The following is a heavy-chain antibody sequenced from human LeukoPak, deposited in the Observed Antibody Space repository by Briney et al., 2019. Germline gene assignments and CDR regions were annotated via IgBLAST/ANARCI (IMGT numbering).Heavy chain of an antibody. CDR1: GLTVSSDA. J-gene: IGHJ4*02. D-gene: IGHD6-13*01. CDR2: ISGSGGST. CDR3: AKGNSRIAAAGTYDY. Sequence: GWSLRLSCAASGLTVSSDAMSWVRQAPGKGLEWVSAISGSGGSTYYADSVKGRFTISRDNSKNTLYLQMNSLRAEDTAVYYCAKGNSRIAAAGTYDYWGQGTLVTVSS. V-gene: IGHV3-23*01.